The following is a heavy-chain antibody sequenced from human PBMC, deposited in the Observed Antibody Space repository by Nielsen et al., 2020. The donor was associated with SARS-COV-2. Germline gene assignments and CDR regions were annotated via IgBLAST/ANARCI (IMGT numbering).Heavy chain of an antibody. CDR3: AREETTVTSGWFDP. Sequence: GESLKISCAGSGFTFSSYGMHWVRQAPGKGLEWVAVIWYDGSNKYYADSVKGRFTISRDNSKNTLYLQMNSLRAEDTAVYYCAREETTVTSGWFDPWGQGTLVTVSS. V-gene: IGHV3-33*08. CDR1: GFTFSSYG. J-gene: IGHJ5*02. CDR2: IWYDGSNK. D-gene: IGHD4-17*01.